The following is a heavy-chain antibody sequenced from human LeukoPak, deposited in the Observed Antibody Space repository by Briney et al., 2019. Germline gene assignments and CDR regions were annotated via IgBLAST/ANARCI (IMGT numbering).Heavy chain of an antibody. CDR3: ARADYYYYYMDV. J-gene: IGHJ6*03. CDR1: GGSISSSSYY. CDR2: IYYSGST. V-gene: IGHV4-39*07. Sequence: SETLSLTCTVSGGSISSSSYYWGWIRQPPGKGLEWIGSIYYSGSTYYNPSLKGRVTISVDTSKNQFSLKLSSVTAADTAVYYCARADYYYYYMDVWGKGTTVTVSS.